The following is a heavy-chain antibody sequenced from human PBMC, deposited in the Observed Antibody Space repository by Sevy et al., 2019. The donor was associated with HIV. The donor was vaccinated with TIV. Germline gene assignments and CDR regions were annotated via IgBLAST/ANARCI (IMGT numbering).Heavy chain of an antibody. CDR1: GFSFGNYL. V-gene: IGHV3-7*01. CDR3: ARLGGYNSGWFFDL. CDR2: IMQDRSET. J-gene: IGHJ4*02. D-gene: IGHD6-19*01. Sequence: QLGGSLRLSCATSGFSFGNYLMSWVRQAPGKGLEWVANIMQDRSETYFDDYVKGRFTISRDNAKNSIHLEMRSLGVEDTAVYHCARLGGYNSGWFFDLWGQGTLVVVSS.